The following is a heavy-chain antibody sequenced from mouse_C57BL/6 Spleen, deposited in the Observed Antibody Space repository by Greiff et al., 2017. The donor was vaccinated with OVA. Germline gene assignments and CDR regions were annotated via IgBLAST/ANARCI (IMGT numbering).Heavy chain of an antibody. D-gene: IGHD1-2*01. Sequence: EVKLVESGGGLVQSGRSLRLSCATSGFTFSDFYMEWVRQAPGKGLEWIAASRNKANDYTTEYSAYVKGRFIVSRDTTQSILYLQMNTLRAEDAAIFYSARASYGAMDYWGQGTSVTVSS. CDR2: SRNKANDYTT. V-gene: IGHV7-1*01. CDR1: GFTFSDFY. J-gene: IGHJ4*01. CDR3: ARASYGAMDY.